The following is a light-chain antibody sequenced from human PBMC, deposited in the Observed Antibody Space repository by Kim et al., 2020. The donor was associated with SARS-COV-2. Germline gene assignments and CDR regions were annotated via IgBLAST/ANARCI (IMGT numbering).Light chain of an antibody. Sequence: DIVMTQSPDSLAVSLGERATINCKSSQSVLYSSNNKNYLAWYQQKPGQPPKLLIYWASTRESVVPDRFSGSGSGTDFTLTISSLQAEDVAVYYCQQYYSTPPTFGGGTKLEIK. CDR1: QSVLYSSNNKNY. J-gene: IGKJ4*01. V-gene: IGKV4-1*01. CDR2: WAS. CDR3: QQYYSTPPT.